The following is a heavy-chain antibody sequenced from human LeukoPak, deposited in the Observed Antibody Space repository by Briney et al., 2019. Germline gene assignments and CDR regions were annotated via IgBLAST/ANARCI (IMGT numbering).Heavy chain of an antibody. Sequence: GGSLRLSCAASGFTFSSYAMHWVRQAPGKGLEWVAVISYDGSNKYYADSVKGRFTISRDNSKNTLYLQMNSLRAEDTAVYYCVNFGELLRSYFDYWGQGTLVTVSS. J-gene: IGHJ4*02. CDR2: ISYDGSNK. V-gene: IGHV3-30*04. D-gene: IGHD3-10*01. CDR3: VNFGELLRSYFDY. CDR1: GFTFSSYA.